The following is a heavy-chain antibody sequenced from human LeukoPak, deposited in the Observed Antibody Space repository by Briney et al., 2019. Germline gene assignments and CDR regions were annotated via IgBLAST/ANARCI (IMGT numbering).Heavy chain of an antibody. D-gene: IGHD2-21*01. CDR1: GFSISSFW. Sequence: GGSLRLSCTASGFSISSFWMSWVRQAPGKGLEWVANIKDDGSVKNHVDSLKGRFSISRDNARNSLYLQISSLRAEDTAVYYCAREVVATASAFDCWGQGTLVTVSS. CDR3: AREVVATASAFDC. J-gene: IGHJ4*02. CDR2: IKDDGSVK. V-gene: IGHV3-7*03.